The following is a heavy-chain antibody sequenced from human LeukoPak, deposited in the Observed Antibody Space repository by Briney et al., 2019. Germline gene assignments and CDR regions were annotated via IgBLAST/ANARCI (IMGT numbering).Heavy chain of an antibody. D-gene: IGHD2/OR15-2a*01. V-gene: IGHV4-59*01. Sequence: SETLSLTCTVAGSTISNYFWSWIRQPPGEGLEWIGHIIYGGTTNYNPSLKTRVTISIDTSKNQFSLKLSSVTAADTAVYYCARGPRSIDYWGQGTLVSVSS. J-gene: IGHJ4*02. CDR1: GSTISNYF. CDR3: ARGPRSIDY. CDR2: IIYGGTT.